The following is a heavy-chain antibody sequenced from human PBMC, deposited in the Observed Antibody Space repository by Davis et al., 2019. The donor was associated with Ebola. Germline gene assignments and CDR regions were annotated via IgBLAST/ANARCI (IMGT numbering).Heavy chain of an antibody. CDR2: IKQDGSEK. D-gene: IGHD5-24*01. CDR3: ARGLARDGYTGQGY. CDR1: GFTFSSYW. Sequence: PGGSLRLSCAASGFTFSSYWMSWVRQAPGKGLEWVANIKQDGSEKYYVDSVKGRFTISRDNAKNSLYLQMNSLRAEDTAVYYCARGLARDGYTGQGYWGRGTLLTVSS. J-gene: IGHJ4*02. V-gene: IGHV3-7*03.